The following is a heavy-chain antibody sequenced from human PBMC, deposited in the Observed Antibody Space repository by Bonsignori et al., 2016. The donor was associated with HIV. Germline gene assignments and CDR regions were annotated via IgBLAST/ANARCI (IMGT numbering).Heavy chain of an antibody. Sequence: SLKISCAASGFTFDDYAMHWVRQAPGKGLEWVSGISWNSGSIGYADSVKGRFTISRDNAKNSLYLQMNSLRAEDTALYYCAKAAYYYDSSGSSSRIFDYWGPGNPGHRLL. J-gene: IGHJ4*02. D-gene: IGHD3-22*01. CDR3: AKAAYYYDSSGSSSRIFDY. CDR1: GFTFDDYA. V-gene: IGHV3-9*01. CDR2: ISWNSGSI.